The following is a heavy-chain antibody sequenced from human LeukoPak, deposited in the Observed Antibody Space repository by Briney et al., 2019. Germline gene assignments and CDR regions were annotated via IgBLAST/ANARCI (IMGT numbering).Heavy chain of an antibody. V-gene: IGHV1-2*02. D-gene: IGHD6-19*01. J-gene: IGHJ4*02. Sequence: AAVTVSFTASGYTFTVYYMHWVRQAPAPGMEGVGWINPNSGGTNYAQKLQGRVTMTRDTSISTAYMELSRLRSDDTAVYYCARPKNSGWYIFDYWGQGTLVTVSS. CDR1: GYTFTVYY. CDR3: ARPKNSGWYIFDY. CDR2: INPNSGGT.